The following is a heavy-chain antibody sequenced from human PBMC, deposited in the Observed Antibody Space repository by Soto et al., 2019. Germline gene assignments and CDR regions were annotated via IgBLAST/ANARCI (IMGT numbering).Heavy chain of an antibody. Sequence: QVQLQESGPGLVKPSQTLSLTCTVPGGSISSGGYYWSWIRQHPGKGLEWIGYIYYSGSTYYNPSLKSLFTISVDTSKNQFSLKLSSVTAAATALYYWARGGIAAAAPPDYWGQGTLVTVSS. CDR3: ARGGIAAAAPPDY. CDR1: GGSISSGGYY. D-gene: IGHD6-13*01. CDR2: IYYSGST. J-gene: IGHJ4*02. V-gene: IGHV4-31*01.